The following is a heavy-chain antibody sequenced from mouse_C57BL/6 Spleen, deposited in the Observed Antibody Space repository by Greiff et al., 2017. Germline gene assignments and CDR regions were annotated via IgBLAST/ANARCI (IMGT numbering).Heavy chain of an antibody. Sequence: VQLQQPGAELVRPGSSVKLPCKASGYTFTSYWMDWVKQRPGQGLEWIGHIYPSDSETHYNQKFKDKATLTGDNSSSTAYMQRSRLTSEDSAVYYCARRPPYSAIDYWGQGTSVTVSS. CDR3: ARRPPYSAIDY. J-gene: IGHJ4*01. CDR2: IYPSDSET. CDR1: GYTFTSYW. V-gene: IGHV1-61*01.